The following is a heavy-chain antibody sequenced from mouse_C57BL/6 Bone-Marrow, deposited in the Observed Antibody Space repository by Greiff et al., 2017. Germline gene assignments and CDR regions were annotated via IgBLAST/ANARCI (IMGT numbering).Heavy chain of an antibody. CDR3: ASAKSSDVVGAMDY. V-gene: IGHV1-55*01. CDR2: IYPGSGST. D-gene: IGHD1-1*01. J-gene: IGHJ4*01. Sequence: QVQLQQPGAELVKPGASVKMSCKASGYTFTSYWITWVKQRPGQGLEWIGDIYPGSGSTNDNEKFKSKATLTVDTSSSTAYMQLSSLTSEDSAVYYCASAKSSDVVGAMDYWGQGTSVTVSS. CDR1: GYTFTSYW.